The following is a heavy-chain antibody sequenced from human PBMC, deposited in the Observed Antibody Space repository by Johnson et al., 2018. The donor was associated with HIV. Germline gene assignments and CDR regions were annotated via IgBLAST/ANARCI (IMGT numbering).Heavy chain of an antibody. CDR1: GFTFSSYA. V-gene: IGHV3-48*04. CDR2: ISSSGSTI. J-gene: IGHJ3*02. CDR3: ARGWLFLDAFDI. D-gene: IGHD3-9*01. Sequence: VQLVESGGGLVQPGGSLRLSCAASGFTFSSYAMSWIRQAPGKGLEWVSYISSSGSTIYYADSVKGRFTISRDNAKNSLYLQVNSLRAEDTAVYYCARGWLFLDAFDIWGQGTMVTVSS.